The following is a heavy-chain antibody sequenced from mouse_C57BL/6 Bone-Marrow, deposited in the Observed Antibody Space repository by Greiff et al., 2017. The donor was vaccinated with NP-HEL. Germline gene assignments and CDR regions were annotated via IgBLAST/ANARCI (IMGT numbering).Heavy chain of an antibody. CDR2: INPNNGGT. Sequence: VQLQQSGPELVKPGASVKMSCKASGYTFTDYNMHWVKQSHGKSLEWIGYINPNNGGTSYNQKFKGKATLTVNKSSSTAYMELRSLTSEDSAVYYCAGLLLLRYAMDYWGQGTSVTVSS. V-gene: IGHV1-22*01. J-gene: IGHJ4*01. CDR3: AGLLLLRYAMDY. CDR1: GYTFTDYN. D-gene: IGHD1-1*01.